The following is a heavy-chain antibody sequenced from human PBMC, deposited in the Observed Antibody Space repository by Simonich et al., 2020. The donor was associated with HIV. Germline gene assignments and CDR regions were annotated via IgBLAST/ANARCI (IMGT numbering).Heavy chain of an antibody. CDR2: ISYDGSNK. J-gene: IGHJ4*02. CDR1: GFTFSSYA. Sequence: QAQLVESGGGVVQPGRSLRLSCAASGFTFSSYAMHWVRQAPGKGLEWVAVISYDGSNKYYADSVKGRFTNSRDNSKNTLYLQMNSLRAEDTAVYYCASGGSISSVWADDYWGQGTLVTVSS. D-gene: IGHD3-16*01. V-gene: IGHV3-30*07. CDR3: ASGGSISSVWADDY.